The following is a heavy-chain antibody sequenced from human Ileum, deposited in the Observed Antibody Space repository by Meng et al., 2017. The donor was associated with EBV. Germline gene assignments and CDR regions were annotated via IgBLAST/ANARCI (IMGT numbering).Heavy chain of an antibody. V-gene: IGHV4-4*02. CDR1: GGSISRSDW. Sequence: QVQLQESGPGLVQPSETLSLPCAVSGGSISRSDWWSWVRQPPGKGLEWIGETSHSGSTNYSPSLKSRVTISLDKSKNQLSLKLNSVTAADTAVYYCASSDYYRSDYWGQGTLVTVSS. D-gene: IGHD3-22*01. CDR2: TSHSGST. J-gene: IGHJ4*02. CDR3: ASSDYYRSDY.